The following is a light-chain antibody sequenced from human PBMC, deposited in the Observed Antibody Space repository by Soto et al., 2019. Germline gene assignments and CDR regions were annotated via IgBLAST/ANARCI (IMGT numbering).Light chain of an antibody. J-gene: IGKJ2*01. CDR3: QKYGSSPQT. Sequence: EIVLTQSPGTLSLSPGERATLSCRASQSVSSSYLAWYQQKPGQAPRLLFYGASSRTTGIPPRFSGSGSGKDFTLTISRQEPEDLAVYYCQKYGSSPQTFGQGTMLEIK. V-gene: IGKV3-20*01. CDR1: QSVSSSY. CDR2: GAS.